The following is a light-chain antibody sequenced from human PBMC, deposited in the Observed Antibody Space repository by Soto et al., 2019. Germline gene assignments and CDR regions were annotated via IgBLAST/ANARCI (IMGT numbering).Light chain of an antibody. V-gene: IGKV1-39*01. J-gene: IGKJ5*01. CDR3: KQPYTTPEIT. CDR1: QSISIY. Sequence: DIQMTQSPSYRSASVGDRVTITCRASQSISIYLNWYQLKPGKAPNLLMYGASYLKSGVPTRFIGNGSGTHFTLTIISLQPEDFAIYYCKQPYTTPEITFGQGTRLDIK. CDR2: GAS.